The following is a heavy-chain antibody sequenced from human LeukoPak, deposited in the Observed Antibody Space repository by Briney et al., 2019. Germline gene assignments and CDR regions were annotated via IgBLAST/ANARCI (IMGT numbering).Heavy chain of an antibody. Sequence: ASVKVSCKASGYTFTAYYMHWVRQAPGHGVEWMGWSNPNSGGTNYAQKFQGRVTMTRDTSISTAYMELSRLRSDDTAVYYCARDYYDSSGFGAFDIWGQGTMVTVSS. V-gene: IGHV1-2*02. CDR2: SNPNSGGT. D-gene: IGHD3-22*01. CDR1: GYTFTAYY. J-gene: IGHJ3*02. CDR3: ARDYYDSSGFGAFDI.